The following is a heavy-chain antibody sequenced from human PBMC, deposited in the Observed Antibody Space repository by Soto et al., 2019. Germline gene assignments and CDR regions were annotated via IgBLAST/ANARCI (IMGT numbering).Heavy chain of an antibody. V-gene: IGHV4-39*07. CDR3: AGNGPYYYYYMDV. J-gene: IGHJ6*03. Sequence: SETLSLTCTVSGGSISSSSYWWGWIRQSPSMGLDWIGSAYSSGSTYYSPSLKSRVTISLDTSKNQFSLKLSSVTAADTAVYYCAGNGPYYYYYMDVWGKGTTVTVSS. CDR2: AYSSGST. CDR1: GGSISSSSYW. D-gene: IGHD1-1*01.